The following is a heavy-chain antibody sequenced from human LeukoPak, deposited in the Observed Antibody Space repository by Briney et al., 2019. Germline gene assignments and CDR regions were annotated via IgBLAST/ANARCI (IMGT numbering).Heavy chain of an antibody. Sequence: GGSLRLSCAASGFTFDDYAMHWVRQAPGKGLEWVSGISWNSGSIDYADSVKGRFTISRDNAKNSLYLQMNSLRAEDTAVYYCAKDMDPGGRAKGGFDYWGQGTLVTVSS. D-gene: IGHD3-10*01. CDR1: GFTFDDYA. J-gene: IGHJ4*02. CDR2: ISWNSGSI. CDR3: AKDMDPGGRAKGGFDY. V-gene: IGHV3-9*01.